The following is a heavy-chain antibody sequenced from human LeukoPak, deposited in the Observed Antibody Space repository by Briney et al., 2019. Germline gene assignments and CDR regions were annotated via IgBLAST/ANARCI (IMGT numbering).Heavy chain of an antibody. V-gene: IGHV4-34*01. CDR1: GGSFSGYY. Sequence: SETLSLTCAVYGGSFSGYYWSWIRQPPGKGLEWIGEINHSGSTNYNRSLKSRVTISVDTSKNQFSLKLSSVTAADTAVYYCARDIYSGSLDYWGQGTLVTVSS. CDR2: INHSGST. J-gene: IGHJ4*02. CDR3: ARDIYSGSLDY. D-gene: IGHD1-26*01.